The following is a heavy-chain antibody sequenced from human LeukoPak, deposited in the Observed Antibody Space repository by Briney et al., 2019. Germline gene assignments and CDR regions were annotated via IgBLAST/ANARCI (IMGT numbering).Heavy chain of an antibody. CDR2: ISYDGSNK. J-gene: IGHJ4*02. D-gene: IGHD5-24*01. CDR1: GFMFSSYG. Sequence: GGSLRLSCAASGFMFSSYGMHWVRQAPGKGLEWVAVISYDGSNKYYADSVKGRFTISRDNSKNTLYLQMNSLRAEDTAVYYCAKNSLTGLRRDGYNLGGFDYWGQGTLVTVSS. V-gene: IGHV3-30*18. CDR3: AKNSLTGLRRDGYNLGGFDY.